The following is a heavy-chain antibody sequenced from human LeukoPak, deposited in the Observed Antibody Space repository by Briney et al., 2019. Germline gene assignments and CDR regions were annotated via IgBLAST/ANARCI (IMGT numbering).Heavy chain of an antibody. CDR2: ISSSSSYI. J-gene: IGHJ4*02. CDR1: GFTFSSYS. CDR3: ASHYDSSGYYPDY. Sequence: GGSLRLSCAASGFTFSSYSMNWVRQAPGKGLEWVSSISSSSSYIYYADSVKGRFTISRDNAKNSLYLQMNSLRAEDTAVYYCASHYDSSGYYPDYWGQRTLVTVSS. V-gene: IGHV3-21*01. D-gene: IGHD3-22*01.